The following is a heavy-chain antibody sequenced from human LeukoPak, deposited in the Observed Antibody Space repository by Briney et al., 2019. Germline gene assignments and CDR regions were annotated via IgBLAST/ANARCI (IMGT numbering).Heavy chain of an antibody. CDR2: INPNSVGT. V-gene: IGHV1-2*02. CDR3: ARESATTGPNWFDP. J-gene: IGHJ5*02. CDR1: GYTFTGYH. Sequence: APVKVTCKASGYTFTGYHMHWVRQAPGQGLEWMGWINPNSVGTNYAQKFQGRVTMTRDTSISTAYMELSRLRSDDTAVYYCARESATTGPNWFDPWGQGTLVTVSS. D-gene: IGHD1-1*01.